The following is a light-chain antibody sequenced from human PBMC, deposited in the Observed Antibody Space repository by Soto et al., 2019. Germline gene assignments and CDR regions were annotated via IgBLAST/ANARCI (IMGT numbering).Light chain of an antibody. V-gene: IGKV3D-20*02. CDR2: GAS. J-gene: IGKJ4*01. CDR3: QQRSNWPPVT. CDR1: QIVSSSY. Sequence: EIVLTQSPGILSSSPGEGATLSCRASQIVSSSYLAWYQQKPGQAPRLLIFGASSRATGIPDRFSGSGSGTDFTLTISSLDPEDFAVYYCQQRSNWPPVTFGGGTKVDIK.